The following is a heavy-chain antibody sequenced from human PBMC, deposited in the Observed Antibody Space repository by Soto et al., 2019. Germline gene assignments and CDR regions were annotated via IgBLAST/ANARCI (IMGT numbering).Heavy chain of an antibody. J-gene: IGHJ3*02. D-gene: IGHD1-26*01. CDR1: GGFISTYY. V-gene: IGHV4-59*01. CDR2: IYYSGST. CDR3: ARDSIVGATLGAFDI. Sequence: SETLSLTCTVSGGFISTYYWSWIRQPPGKGLEWIGYIYYSGSTNYNPSLKSRVTISVDTSKNQFSLKLISVTAVDTAVYYCARDSIVGATLGAFDIWGQGTVVTVSS.